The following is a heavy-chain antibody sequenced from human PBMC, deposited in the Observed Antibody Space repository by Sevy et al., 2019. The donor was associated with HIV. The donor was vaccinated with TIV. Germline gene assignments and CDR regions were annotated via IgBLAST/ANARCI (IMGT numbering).Heavy chain of an antibody. J-gene: IGHJ6*03. D-gene: IGHD3-22*01. V-gene: IGHV3-7*01. Sequence: GGSLRLSCAASGFTFSSYWMSWVRQAPGKGLEWVANIKQDGSEKYYVDSVKGRFTISRVNAKNSMYLQMNGLRGEDTAVYYCARDLYDSSGYYYDYYYMDVWGKGTTVTVSS. CDR3: ARDLYDSSGYYYDYYYMDV. CDR1: GFTFSSYW. CDR2: IKQDGSEK.